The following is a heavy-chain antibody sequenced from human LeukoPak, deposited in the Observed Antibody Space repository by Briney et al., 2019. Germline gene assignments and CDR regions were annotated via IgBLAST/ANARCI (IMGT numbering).Heavy chain of an antibody. Sequence: SSVKVSCKASRGTFISYAISWVRQAPGQGLEWMGRIIPIFGTANYAQKFQGRVTITTDESTSTAYMELSSLRSEDTAVYYCARDLREYSSSSSYYYYYMDVWGKGTTVTVSS. CDR2: IIPIFGTA. D-gene: IGHD6-6*01. V-gene: IGHV1-69*05. CDR3: ARDLREYSSSSSYYYYYMDV. CDR1: RGTFISYA. J-gene: IGHJ6*03.